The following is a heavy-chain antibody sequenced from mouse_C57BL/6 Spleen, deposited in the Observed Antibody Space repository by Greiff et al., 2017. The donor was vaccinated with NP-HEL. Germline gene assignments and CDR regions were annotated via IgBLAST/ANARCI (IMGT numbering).Heavy chain of an antibody. CDR2: IDPSDSYT. V-gene: IGHV1-50*01. Sequence: QVQLQQPGAELVKPGASVKLSCKASGYTFTSYWMQWVKQRPGQGLEWIGEIDPSDSYTNYNQKFKGKATLTVDTSSSTAYMQLSSLTSEDSAVYYCARVAYYYGSSPDYWGQGTTLTVSS. CDR3: ARVAYYYGSSPDY. D-gene: IGHD1-1*01. J-gene: IGHJ2*01. CDR1: GYTFTSYW.